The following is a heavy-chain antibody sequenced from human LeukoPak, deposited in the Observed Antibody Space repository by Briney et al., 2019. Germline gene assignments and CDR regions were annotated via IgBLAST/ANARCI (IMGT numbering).Heavy chain of an antibody. D-gene: IGHD3-16*01. CDR2: IYTSGST. V-gene: IGHV4-61*02. CDR1: GGSISSSNYY. Sequence: SETLSLTRTVSGGSISSSNYYWGWIRQPAGKGLEWIGRIYTSGSTNYNPSLKSRVTISVDTSKNQFSLKLSSVTAADTAVYYCARNHLSYDSVWFDPWGQGTLVTVSS. J-gene: IGHJ5*02. CDR3: ARNHLSYDSVWFDP.